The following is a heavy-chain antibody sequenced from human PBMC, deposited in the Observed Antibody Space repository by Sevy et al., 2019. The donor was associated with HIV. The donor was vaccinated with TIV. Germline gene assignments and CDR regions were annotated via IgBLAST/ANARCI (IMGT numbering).Heavy chain of an antibody. CDR2: IKQDGSEK. V-gene: IGHV3-7*01. D-gene: IGHD3-16*01. CDR3: ARRGDSFDY. CDR1: GFTFSSYW. J-gene: IGHJ4*02. Sequence: GGSLRLSYAASGFTFSSYWMSWVRQAPGKGLEWVANIKQDGSEKYYVDSVRGRFTISRDDAKNSLYLQMSSLRAEDTAVYYCARRGDSFDYWGQGTLVTVSS.